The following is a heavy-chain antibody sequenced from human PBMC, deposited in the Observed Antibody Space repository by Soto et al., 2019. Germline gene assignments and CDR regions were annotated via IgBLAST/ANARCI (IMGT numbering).Heavy chain of an antibody. J-gene: IGHJ4*02. V-gene: IGHV3-23*01. CDR1: GFTFSDYA. Sequence: EVQLLESGGGLVQPGGSLRLSCAASGFTFSDYAMSWVRQAPGKGLEWVSVFSNTGGGTYYADSVKGRFTISRDNSKNMLYLQMTSLRAKDTAVYYCAKGRGLPSEFGDWGQGTLVTVSS. CDR3: AKGRGLPSEFGD. CDR2: FSNTGGGT.